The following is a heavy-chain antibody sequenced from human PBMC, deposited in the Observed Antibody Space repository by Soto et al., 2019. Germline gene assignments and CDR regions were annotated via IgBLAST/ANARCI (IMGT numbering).Heavy chain of an antibody. D-gene: IGHD3-22*01. J-gene: IGHJ3*02. CDR1: GASISVYS. CDR2: INHSGST. Sequence: SMTLSLTRAVRGASISVYSRSRIRQPPGKGLEWIGEINHSGSTNYNPSLKSRVTISVDTSKNQFSLKLSSVTAADTAVYYCARGRRYYDSTRRAFDIWGQGTMVT. V-gene: IGHV4-34*01. CDR3: ARGRRYYDSTRRAFDI.